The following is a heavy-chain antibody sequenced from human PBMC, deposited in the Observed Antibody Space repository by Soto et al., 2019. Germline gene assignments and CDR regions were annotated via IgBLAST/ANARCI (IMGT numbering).Heavy chain of an antibody. CDR1: GCTFSHYA. J-gene: IGHJ4*02. Sequence: QVQLVESGGGVVQPGRSLRLSCAASGCTFSHYAMHWVRQAPGKGLEWVALMSYDGSNEYYADSVKGRFTISRDNSKNALYLQMNRLRAEDTAVYSCAKDGSHNFDYWGQGTRVTVA. V-gene: IGHV3-30*18. CDR3: AKDGSHNFDY. D-gene: IGHD1-26*01. CDR2: MSYDGSNE.